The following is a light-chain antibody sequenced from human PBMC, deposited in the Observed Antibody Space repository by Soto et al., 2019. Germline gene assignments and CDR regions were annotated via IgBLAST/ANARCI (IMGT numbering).Light chain of an antibody. CDR3: QHYNSYL. CDR1: QSISNH. J-gene: IGKJ1*01. V-gene: IGKV1-17*01. CDR2: AAS. Sequence: DIQMTQSPSSLSASVEDRVIITCRASQSISNHLNWYQQKPGNAPKLLIFAASSLGSGVPSRFSGSESGTEFTLTISSLQPDDFATYYCQHYNSYLFGQGTKVDIK.